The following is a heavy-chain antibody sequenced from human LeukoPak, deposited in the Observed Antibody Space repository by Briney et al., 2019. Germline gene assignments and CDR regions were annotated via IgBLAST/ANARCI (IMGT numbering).Heavy chain of an antibody. V-gene: IGHV3-43D*03. CDR2: ISWDGGST. D-gene: IGHD3-9*01. J-gene: IGHJ4*02. Sequence: PGGSLRLSCAASGFTFDDYAMHWVRQAPGKGLEWVSLISWDGGSTYYADSVKGRFTISRDNSKNSLYLQMNSLRAEDTALYYCAKDISRGVTIFLGGTGYFDYWGQGTLVTVSS. CDR1: GFTFDDYA. CDR3: AKDISRGVTIFLGGTGYFDY.